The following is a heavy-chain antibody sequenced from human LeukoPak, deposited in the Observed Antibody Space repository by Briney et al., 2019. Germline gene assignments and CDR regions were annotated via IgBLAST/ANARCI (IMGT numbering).Heavy chain of an antibody. CDR1: GFTYSSYT. J-gene: IGHJ4*02. CDR3: ARESGYTYSFDY. D-gene: IGHD6-25*01. V-gene: IGHV3-48*01. CDR2: ISSSGSAT. Sequence: GGSLRLSCAASGFTYSSYTMSWVRQAPGKGLEWVSYISSSGSATYHAGSVKGRFTISRDNAKNSLYLQLNSLRVEDTAVYYCARESGYTYSFDYWGQGTLVTVSS.